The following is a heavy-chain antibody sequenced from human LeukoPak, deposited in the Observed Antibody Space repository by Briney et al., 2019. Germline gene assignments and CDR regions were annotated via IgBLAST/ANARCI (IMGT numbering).Heavy chain of an antibody. V-gene: IGHV1-69*13. Sequence: SVTVSCKASGGTFSSYAISWVRQAPGQGLEWMGGIIPIFGTANYAQKFQGRVTITADESTSTAYMELSSLRSEDTAVYYCARDLRTMVRGHYYYGMDVWGQGTTVTVSS. CDR3: ARDLRTMVRGHYYYGMDV. CDR2: IIPIFGTA. D-gene: IGHD3-10*01. CDR1: GGTFSSYA. J-gene: IGHJ6*02.